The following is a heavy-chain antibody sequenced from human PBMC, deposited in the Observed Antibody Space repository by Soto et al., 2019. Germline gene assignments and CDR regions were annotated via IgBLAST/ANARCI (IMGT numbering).Heavy chain of an antibody. CDR1: GYSFISYY. Sequence: QVQLVQSGAEVKKPGASVKVSCKASGYSFISYYIHWVRQAPGQGLEWMGLINPNGDTTTYEQKFVGRLSGTRDTSTTTVHMELSGLTSEDTAMYDCARDVGGCTDGWLADFGGCDYWGRGALVTVSS. V-gene: IGHV1-46*01. CDR2: INPNGDTT. CDR3: ARDVGGCTDGWLADFGGCDY. J-gene: IGHJ4*02. D-gene: IGHD3-16*01.